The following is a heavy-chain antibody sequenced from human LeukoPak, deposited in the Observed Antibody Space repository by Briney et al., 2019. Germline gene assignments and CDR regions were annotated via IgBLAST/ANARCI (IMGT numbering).Heavy chain of an antibody. J-gene: IGHJ6*02. CDR1: GYTFTNYG. CDR3: ARGPVSTHGMDV. Sequence: SVKVSCKASGYTFTNYGINWVRQATGQGLEWRGWRNPNSGRTGFAQKFQGRLTMTADTSISTAYMELSSLTSDDTAVYYCARGPVSTHGMDVWGQGTTVTVSS. V-gene: IGHV1-8*01. D-gene: IGHD6-13*01. CDR2: RNPNSGRT.